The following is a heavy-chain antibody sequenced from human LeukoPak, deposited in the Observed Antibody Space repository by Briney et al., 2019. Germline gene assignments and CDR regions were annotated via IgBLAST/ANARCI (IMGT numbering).Heavy chain of an antibody. CDR2: IYTSGST. Sequence: SETLSLTCTVSGGSISSYYWSWIRQPAGKGLEWIGRIYTSGSTNYNPSLKSRVTMSVDTSKNQLSLKLSSVTAADTAVYYCARGSLVGATRFFDYWGQGTLVTVSS. CDR3: ARGSLVGATRFFDY. V-gene: IGHV4-4*07. CDR1: GGSISSYY. D-gene: IGHD1-26*01. J-gene: IGHJ4*02.